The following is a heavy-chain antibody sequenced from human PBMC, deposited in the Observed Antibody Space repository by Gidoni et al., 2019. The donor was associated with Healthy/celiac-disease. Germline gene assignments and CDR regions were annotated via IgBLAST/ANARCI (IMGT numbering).Heavy chain of an antibody. CDR1: GYSISSGYY. J-gene: IGHJ5*02. V-gene: IGHV4-38-2*01. D-gene: IGHD2-15*01. Sequence: VQLQASGPGLVKPSETLSLTCAVSGYSISSGYYWGWIRQPPGKGLEWIGSIYHSGSTYYNPSLKSRVTISVDTSKNQFSLKLSSVTAADTAGYYCASGSGGVVVAGNWFDPWGQGTLVTVSS. CDR3: ASGSGGVVVAGNWFDP. CDR2: IYHSGST.